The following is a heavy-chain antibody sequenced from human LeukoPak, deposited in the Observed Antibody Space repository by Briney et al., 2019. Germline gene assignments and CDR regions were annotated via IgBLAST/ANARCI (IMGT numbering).Heavy chain of an antibody. CDR3: QAHNWFDP. V-gene: IGHV3-30-3*01. CDR1: GFTFSSYA. D-gene: IGHD6-6*01. J-gene: IGHJ5*02. Sequence: PGVSLRLSCAASGFTFSSYAMHWVRQAPGKGLEWVAVISYDGSNKYYADSVKGRFTISRDNSKNTLYLQMNSLRAEDTAVYYCQAHNWFDPWGQGTLVTVSS. CDR2: ISYDGSNK.